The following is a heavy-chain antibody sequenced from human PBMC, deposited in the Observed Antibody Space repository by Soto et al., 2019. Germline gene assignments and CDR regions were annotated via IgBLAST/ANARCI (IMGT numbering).Heavy chain of an antibody. CDR3: ARDPKGNNWFDP. J-gene: IGHJ5*02. Sequence: XXTLSLGCTVSGCSISSYFWSWIPQPPGKGLEWIGYIYYSGSTNYTPSLKSRVTISVDTSKNQFSLKLSSLTAADTAVYYCARDPKGNNWFDPWGQGTLVTVSS. V-gene: IGHV4-59*01. CDR1: GCSISSYF. CDR2: IYYSGST.